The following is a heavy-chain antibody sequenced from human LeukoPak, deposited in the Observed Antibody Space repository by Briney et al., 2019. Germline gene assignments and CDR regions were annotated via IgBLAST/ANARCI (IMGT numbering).Heavy chain of an antibody. D-gene: IGHD6-13*01. Sequence: SETLSLTCAVYGGSFSGYYWSWIRQPPGKGLEWIGEINHSGSTNYNPSLKSRVTISVDTSKNQLSLKLSSVTAADTAVYYCARNGRIAAARFYYWGQGTLVTVSS. CDR3: ARNGRIAAARFYY. CDR1: GGSFSGYY. V-gene: IGHV4-34*01. J-gene: IGHJ4*02. CDR2: INHSGST.